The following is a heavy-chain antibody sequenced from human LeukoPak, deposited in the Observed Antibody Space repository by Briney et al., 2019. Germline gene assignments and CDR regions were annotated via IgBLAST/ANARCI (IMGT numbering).Heavy chain of an antibody. J-gene: IGHJ4*02. CDR3: AREWGRIAVAGGPGY. Sequence: PGGSLRLSCEASGFIFSNYAMHWVRQAPGKGLQWVAFIWYDGQTKFYGDSVKGRFTISRDNSGSTLFLHMSSLRVEDTAVYYCAREWGRIAVAGGPGYWGQGALVTVSS. V-gene: IGHV3-33*01. CDR2: IWYDGQTK. D-gene: IGHD6-19*01. CDR1: GFIFSNYA.